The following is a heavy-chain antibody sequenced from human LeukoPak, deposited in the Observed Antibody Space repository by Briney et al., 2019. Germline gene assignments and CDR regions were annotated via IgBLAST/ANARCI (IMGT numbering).Heavy chain of an antibody. J-gene: IGHJ4*02. CDR3: ATRNSGSYFDY. Sequence: GGSLRLSCAVSGFTFSSYAMSWVRQAPGKGLEWVSAISGSGGSTYYADSVKGRFTISRDNSKNTLYLQMNSLRAEDTAVYYCATRNSGSYFDYWGQGTLVTVSS. D-gene: IGHD1-26*01. CDR1: GFTFSSYA. CDR2: ISGSGGST. V-gene: IGHV3-23*01.